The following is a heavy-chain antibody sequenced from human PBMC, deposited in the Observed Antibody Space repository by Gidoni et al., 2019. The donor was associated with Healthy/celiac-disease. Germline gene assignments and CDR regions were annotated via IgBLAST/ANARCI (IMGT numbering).Heavy chain of an antibody. CDR1: GFTFSSYA. Sequence: VQLLESGVGVVQPGRSLRLSCAASGFTFSSYAMHWVRQAPGKGLEWVAVIAYDGSNKYDADSVKGRFTISRDKSKNTLYLQMNSLRAEDTAGYYCARLGIRWSSTSCALGYWGQGTLVTVSS. J-gene: IGHJ4*02. CDR3: ARLGIRWSSTSCALGY. CDR2: IAYDGSNK. V-gene: IGHV3-30-3*01. D-gene: IGHD2-2*01.